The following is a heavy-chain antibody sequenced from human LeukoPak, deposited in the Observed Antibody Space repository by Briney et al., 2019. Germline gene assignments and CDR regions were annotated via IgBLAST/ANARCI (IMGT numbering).Heavy chain of an antibody. CDR3: ARGLIAATGTGHAFDI. CDR2: INHSGST. D-gene: IGHD6-13*01. CDR1: GGSISSSSYY. V-gene: IGHV4-39*07. Sequence: PSETLSLTCTVSGGSISSSSYYWGWIRQPPGKGLEWIGEINHSGSTNYNPSLKSRVTISVDTSKNQFSLKLSSVTAADTAVYYCARGLIAATGTGHAFDIWGQGTMVTVSS. J-gene: IGHJ3*02.